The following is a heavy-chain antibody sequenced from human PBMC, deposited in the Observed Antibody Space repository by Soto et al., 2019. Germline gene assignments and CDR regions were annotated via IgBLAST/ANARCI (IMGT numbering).Heavy chain of an antibody. CDR3: ARDRFEEMDSHYFDS. J-gene: IGHJ4*02. CDR2: IYSGGST. V-gene: IGHV3-53*01. D-gene: IGHD4-4*01. CDR1: GFTVSSNY. Sequence: PGGSLRLSCAASGFTVSSNYMRWVRQAPGKGLEWVSVIYSGGSTYYADSVKGRFTISRDNSKNTLFLQMNSLRAEDTAVYYCARDRFEEMDSHYFDSWGQGTLVTVSS.